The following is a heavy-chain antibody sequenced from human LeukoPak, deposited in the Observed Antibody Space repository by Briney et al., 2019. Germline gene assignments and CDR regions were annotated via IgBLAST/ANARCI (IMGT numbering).Heavy chain of an antibody. Sequence: SETLSLTCTVSGGPVRNSYWSWVRHSAGTGMQWIGRIHGTLGSTNHNPSLKSRVVMSLDTSSNQFSLRLSAMSAADTATYYCARIFDRDIWGQGTLVTVSP. V-gene: IGHV4-4*07. CDR1: GGPVRNSY. J-gene: IGHJ3*02. D-gene: IGHD3-3*01. CDR3: ARIFDRDI. CDR2: IHGTLGST.